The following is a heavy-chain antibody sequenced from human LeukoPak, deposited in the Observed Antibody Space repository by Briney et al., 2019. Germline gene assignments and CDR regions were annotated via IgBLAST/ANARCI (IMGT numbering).Heavy chain of an antibody. Sequence: PGGSLRLSCAASGFIFSNYWMSWVRQAPGKGLEWVANIKQDGSEKYYVDSVKGRFTISRDNAKNSLYLQMNSLRAEDTAVYYCAREISLSWFDPWGQGTLVTVSS. CDR1: GFIFSNYW. CDR3: AREISLSWFDP. J-gene: IGHJ5*02. CDR2: IKQDGSEK. V-gene: IGHV3-7*01. D-gene: IGHD2-15*01.